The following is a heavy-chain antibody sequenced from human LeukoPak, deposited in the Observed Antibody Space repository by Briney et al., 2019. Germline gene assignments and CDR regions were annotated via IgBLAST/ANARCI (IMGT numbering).Heavy chain of an antibody. CDR1: GFNFSSYG. Sequence: GGSLRLSCAASGFNFSSYGMHWVRQAPGKGLEWVAFIRYDGSNKYYADSVKGRFTISRDNSKNTLYLQMSSLRAEDTAVYYCAKGSRGELRYFDWSPDYWGQGTLVTVSS. CDR3: AKGSRGELRYFDWSPDY. CDR2: IRYDGSNK. J-gene: IGHJ4*02. V-gene: IGHV3-30*02. D-gene: IGHD3-9*01.